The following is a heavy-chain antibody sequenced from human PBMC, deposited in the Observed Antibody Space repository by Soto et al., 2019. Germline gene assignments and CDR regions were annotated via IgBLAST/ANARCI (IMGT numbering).Heavy chain of an antibody. CDR2: IDWDDDK. D-gene: IGHD6-13*01. CDR3: ARIRWTSSSIVRGPDAFDI. J-gene: IGHJ3*02. V-gene: IGHV2-70*11. CDR1: GFSLSTSGMC. Sequence: SGPTLVNPTQTLTLTCTFSGFSLSTSGMCVSWIRQPPGKALEWLARIDWDDDKYYSTSLKTRLTISKDTSKNQVVLTMTNMDPVDTATYYCARIRWTSSSIVRGPDAFDIWGQGTMVTVSS.